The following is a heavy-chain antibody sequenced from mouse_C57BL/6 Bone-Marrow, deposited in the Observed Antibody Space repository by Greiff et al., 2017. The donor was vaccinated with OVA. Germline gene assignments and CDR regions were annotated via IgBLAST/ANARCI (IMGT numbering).Heavy chain of an antibody. V-gene: IGHV5-16*01. J-gene: IGHJ4*01. CDR1: GFTFSDYY. CDR2: INYDGSST. D-gene: IGHD1-1*01. CDR3: ARVITTVVVYYYAMDY. Sequence: EVQRVESEGGLVQPGSSMKLSCTASGFTFSDYYMAWVRQVPEKGLEWVANINYDGSSTYYLDSLKSRFIISRDNAKNILYLQMSSLKSEDTATYYCARVITTVVVYYYAMDYWGQGTSVTVSS.